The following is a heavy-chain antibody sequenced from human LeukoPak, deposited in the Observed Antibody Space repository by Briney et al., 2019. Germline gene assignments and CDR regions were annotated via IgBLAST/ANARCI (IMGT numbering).Heavy chain of an antibody. D-gene: IGHD3-22*01. CDR2: IYYSGST. J-gene: IGHJ2*01. CDR3: ARAYYYDSSGLTHWYFDL. Sequence: SETLSLTCTVSGGSISSYYWSWIRQPPGKGLEWIGYIYYSGSTNYNPSLKSRVTISVDTSKNQFSLKLSSVTAADTAVYYCARAYYYDSSGLTHWYFDLWGRGTLVTVSS. V-gene: IGHV4-59*01. CDR1: GGSISSYY.